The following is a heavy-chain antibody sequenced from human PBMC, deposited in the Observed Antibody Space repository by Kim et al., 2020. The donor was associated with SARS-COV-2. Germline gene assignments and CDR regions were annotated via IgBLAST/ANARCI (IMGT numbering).Heavy chain of an antibody. Sequence: SETLSLTCTVSGGSISSYYWSWIRQPPGKGLEWIGYIYYSGSTNYNPSLKSRVTISVDTSKNQFSLKLCSVTAADTAVYYCARGLGDTYYDFWSGYRPYYFDYWGQGTLVTVSS. CDR3: ARGLGDTYYDFWSGYRPYYFDY. V-gene: IGHV4-59*01. CDR2: IYYSGST. J-gene: IGHJ4*02. D-gene: IGHD3-3*01. CDR1: GGSISSYY.